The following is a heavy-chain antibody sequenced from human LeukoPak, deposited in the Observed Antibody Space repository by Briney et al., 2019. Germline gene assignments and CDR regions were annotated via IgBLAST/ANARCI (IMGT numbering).Heavy chain of an antibody. CDR2: IYYSGST. V-gene: IGHV4-39*02. J-gene: IGHJ4*02. D-gene: IGHD5-24*01. Sequence: SETLSLTCTVSGXSSSSSSYYWGWIRQPPGKGLEWIRSIYYSGSTYYTPSLKSRVSISIDTSKNQFSLKLSSVTAADTAVYYCAREMATPYFDYWGQGTLVTVSS. CDR3: AREMATPYFDY. CDR1: GXSSSSSSYY.